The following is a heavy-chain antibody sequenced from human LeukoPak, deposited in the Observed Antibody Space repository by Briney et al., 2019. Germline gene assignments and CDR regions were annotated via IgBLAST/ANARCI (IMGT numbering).Heavy chain of an antibody. CDR3: AKDGGPVVPAAMPGDY. Sequence: GGSLRLSCAASGFTFSSYGMHWVRQAPGKGLEWVAVISYDGSNKYYADSVKGRFTISRDNSKNTLYLQMNSLRAEDTAVYYCAKDGGPVVPAAMPGDYWGQGTLVTVSS. V-gene: IGHV3-30*18. CDR1: GFTFSSYG. J-gene: IGHJ4*02. CDR2: ISYDGSNK. D-gene: IGHD2-2*01.